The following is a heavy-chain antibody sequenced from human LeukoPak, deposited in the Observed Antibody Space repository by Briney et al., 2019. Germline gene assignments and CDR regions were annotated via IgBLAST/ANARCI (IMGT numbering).Heavy chain of an antibody. CDR2: ISGSGGST. V-gene: IGHV3-23*01. D-gene: IGHD1-26*01. CDR3: AKGGRLSFDY. Sequence: WGSLRLSCAASGFTFSRYGMSWVRQAPGKGLEWVSGISGSGGSTYYADSVKGRFTISRDNSKNTLYLQMNSLRAEDTAVYYCAKGGRLSFDYWGQGTLVTVSS. J-gene: IGHJ4*02. CDR1: GFTFSRYG.